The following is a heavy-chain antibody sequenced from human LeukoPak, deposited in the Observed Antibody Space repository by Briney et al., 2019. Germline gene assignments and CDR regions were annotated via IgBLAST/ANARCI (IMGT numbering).Heavy chain of an antibody. D-gene: IGHD3-3*01. CDR1: GGSISSYY. V-gene: IGHV4-4*07. J-gene: IGHJ5*02. Sequence: SETLSLTCTVSGGSISSYYWSWIRQPAGKGLESIGHISTSGSTNYNPSLKSRVTMSVDTSKNQFSLKLSSVTAADTAVYYCARSPGVFGWFDPWGQGTLVTVSS. CDR2: ISTSGST. CDR3: ARSPGVFGWFDP.